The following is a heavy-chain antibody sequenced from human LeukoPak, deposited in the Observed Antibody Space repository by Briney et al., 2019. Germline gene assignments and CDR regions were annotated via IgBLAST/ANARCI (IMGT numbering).Heavy chain of an antibody. V-gene: IGHV4-39*01. Sequence: SETLSLTCTASGGSISSSTYYWDWIRQPPGKGLEWIGSIYYSGSTYYNPSLKSRVTISVDTSKNQFSLKLTSVTAADTAVYYCARVPGYYYYYMDVWGKGTTVTVSS. CDR3: ARVPGYYYYYMDV. CDR2: IYYSGST. CDR1: GGSISSSTYY. J-gene: IGHJ6*03.